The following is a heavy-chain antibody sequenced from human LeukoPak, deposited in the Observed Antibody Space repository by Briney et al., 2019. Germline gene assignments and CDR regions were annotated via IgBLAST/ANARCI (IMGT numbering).Heavy chain of an antibody. J-gene: IGHJ4*02. Sequence: PGGSLRLSLAASGFTFSNFAIAWGRQAPGKGLEWVSAIGGDGASTDYADSVKGRFTISRDNSKNTVYLQMNSLRAEDTALFYCGRRLGGPPDYWGVGTLVTVSS. V-gene: IGHV3-23*01. CDR2: IGGDGAST. D-gene: IGHD1-26*01. CDR1: GFTFSNFA. CDR3: GRRLGGPPDY.